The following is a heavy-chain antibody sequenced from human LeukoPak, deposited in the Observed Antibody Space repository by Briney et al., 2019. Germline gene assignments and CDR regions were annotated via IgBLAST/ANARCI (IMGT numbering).Heavy chain of an antibody. Sequence: ASETLSLTCTVSGDSITSGSYYWSWIRQPPGNGLEWIGSIYYSGSTYYNPSLKSRVTISVDTSKNQFSLKLSSVTAADTAVYYCARAVTTKWDYYYMDVWGKGTTVTVSS. CDR2: IYYSGST. V-gene: IGHV4-39*07. J-gene: IGHJ6*03. CDR3: ARAVTTKWDYYYMDV. D-gene: IGHD4-17*01. CDR1: GDSITSGSYY.